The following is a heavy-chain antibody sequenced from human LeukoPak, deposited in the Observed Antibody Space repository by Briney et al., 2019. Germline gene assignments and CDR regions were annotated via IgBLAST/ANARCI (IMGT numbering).Heavy chain of an antibody. CDR1: GYTFTSYY. CDR3: ARDHPISGYDPAFDY. CDR2: INPSGGST. D-gene: IGHD5-12*01. J-gene: IGHJ4*02. Sequence: ASVKVSCKASGYTFTSYYMHWVRQAPGQGLEWMGIINPSGGSTSYAQKFQGRVTMTRDTSTSTVYMELSSLRSEDTAVYYCARDHPISGYDPAFDYWGQGTLVTVSS. V-gene: IGHV1-46*01.